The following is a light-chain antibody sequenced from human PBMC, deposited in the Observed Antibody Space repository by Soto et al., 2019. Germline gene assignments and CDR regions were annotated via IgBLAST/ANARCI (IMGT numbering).Light chain of an antibody. CDR1: SSDVGGYNY. V-gene: IGLV2-11*01. CDR2: DVS. J-gene: IGLJ3*02. CDR3: CSYAGSYTNWV. Sequence: QSALTQPRSVSGFPGQSVTISCTGTSSDVGGYNYVSWYQQHPGKAPKLMIYDVSKRPSGVPDRFSGSKSGNTASLTISGLQAEDEADYYCCSYAGSYTNWVFGGGTKLTVL.